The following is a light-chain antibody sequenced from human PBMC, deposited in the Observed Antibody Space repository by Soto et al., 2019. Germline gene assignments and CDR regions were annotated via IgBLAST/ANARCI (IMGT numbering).Light chain of an antibody. CDR3: SSYTSSSTVL. Sequence: QSVLTQPPSVSGSPGRSVTLSCTGTSSDVGSYNRVSWYQQPPGTTPKLMIYEVSNRPSGVPDRFSGSKSGNTASLTISGLQAEDEDDDYCSSYTSSSTVLFGGGTKLTVL. CDR1: SSDVGSYNR. J-gene: IGLJ2*01. CDR2: EVS. V-gene: IGLV2-18*02.